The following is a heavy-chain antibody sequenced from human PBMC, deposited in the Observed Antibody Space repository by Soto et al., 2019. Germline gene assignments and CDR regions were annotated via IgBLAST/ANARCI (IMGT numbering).Heavy chain of an antibody. Sequence: ESSVKVSCKASGGTFSSYAISWVRQAPGQGLEWMGGIIPIFGTANYAQKFQGRVTITADESTSTAYMELSSLRSEDTAVYYCAGNILTGYDRTAYYYGMDVWGQGTTVTVSS. D-gene: IGHD3-9*01. J-gene: IGHJ6*02. CDR1: GGTFSSYA. V-gene: IGHV1-69*13. CDR2: IIPIFGTA. CDR3: AGNILTGYDRTAYYYGMDV.